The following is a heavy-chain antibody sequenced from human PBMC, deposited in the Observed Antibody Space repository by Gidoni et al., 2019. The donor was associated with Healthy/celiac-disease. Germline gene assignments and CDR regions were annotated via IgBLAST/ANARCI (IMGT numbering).Heavy chain of an antibody. D-gene: IGHD6-6*01. V-gene: IGHV4-34*01. CDR1: GGSFSGYY. J-gene: IGHJ3*02. Sequence: QVQLQQWGAGLLKPSETLSLTCAVYGGSFSGYYWSWIRQPPGKGLEWIGEINHSGSTNYNPSLKSRVTISVDTSKNQFSLKLSSVTAADTAVYYCARGPTWTRRAFDIWGQGTMVTVSS. CDR3: ARGPTWTRRAFDI. CDR2: INHSGST.